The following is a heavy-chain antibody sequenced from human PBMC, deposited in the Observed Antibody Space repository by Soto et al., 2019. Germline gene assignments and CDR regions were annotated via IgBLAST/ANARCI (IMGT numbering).Heavy chain of an antibody. J-gene: IGHJ4*02. CDR3: ARDLGSGYDPGDY. CDR2: IIPTIGTT. Sequence: QVQLVQSGAEVKKPGSSVKVSCKASGDTFTIFAISWVRQAPGQGLEWMGGIIPTIGTTNNAQRFQGRITITGDESTGTAYMELSSLKSEDTAVDYCARDLGSGYDPGDYWGQGTLVTVSS. V-gene: IGHV1-69*12. D-gene: IGHD5-12*01. CDR1: GDTFTIFA.